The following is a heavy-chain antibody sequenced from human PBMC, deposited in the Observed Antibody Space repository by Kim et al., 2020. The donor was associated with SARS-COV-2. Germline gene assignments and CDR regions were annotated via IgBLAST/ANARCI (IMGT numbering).Heavy chain of an antibody. CDR3: ARSRDGYNGPFGY. D-gene: IGHD5-12*01. CDR2: IYSGGST. Sequence: GGSLRLSCAASSFTVSTSYMTWVRQAPGKGLEWVSAIYSGGSTFYADSVKGRFTISRDSPKNTPYLQMNSLRAEDTAVYYCARSRDGYNGPFGYWGQGT. J-gene: IGHJ4*02. V-gene: IGHV3-53*01. CDR1: SFTVSTSY.